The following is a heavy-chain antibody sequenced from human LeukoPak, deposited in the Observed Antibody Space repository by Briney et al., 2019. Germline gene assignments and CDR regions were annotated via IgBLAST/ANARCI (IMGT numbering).Heavy chain of an antibody. J-gene: IGHJ5*02. V-gene: IGHV4-30-4*01. CDR2: IYYSGST. CDR1: GGSISSGDYY. CDR3: AILWSGNWFDP. Sequence: KTSETLSLTCTVSGGSISSGDYYWSWIRQPPGKGLEWIGYIYYSGSTYYNPSLKSRVTISVDTSKNQFSLKLSSVTAADTAVYYCAILWSGNWFDPWGQGTLVTVSS. D-gene: IGHD3-3*01.